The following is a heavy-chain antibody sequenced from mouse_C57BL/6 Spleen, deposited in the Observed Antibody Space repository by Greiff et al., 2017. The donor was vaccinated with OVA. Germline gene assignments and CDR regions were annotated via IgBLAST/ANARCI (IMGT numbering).Heavy chain of an antibody. CDR3: SREDYDGYCSMDY. J-gene: IGHJ4*01. CDR2: IDPETGGP. D-gene: IGHD2-4*01. CDR1: GYTFTDYE. V-gene: IGHV1-15*01. Sequence: QVHVKQSGAELVRPGASVTLSCKASGYTFTDYEMHWVKQTPVTGLEWIGAIDPETGGPAYNQKFKGKAILTADKSSSTAYMVLRSLTSDYSAVYYCSREDYDGYCSMDYWGQGTSVTVSS.